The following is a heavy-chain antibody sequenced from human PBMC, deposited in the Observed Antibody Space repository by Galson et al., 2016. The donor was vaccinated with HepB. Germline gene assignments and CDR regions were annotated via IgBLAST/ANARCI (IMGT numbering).Heavy chain of an antibody. V-gene: IGHV6-1*01. CDR1: GDSVSDNSAV. J-gene: IGHJ6*02. D-gene: IGHD6-13*01. Sequence: CAISGDSVSDNSAVWNCIRQSPSRGLEWLGRTYYRSKWYNDYAASVSSRISINPDTSTNQFSLQLRSVTPEDTAIYYCTRNRAAFYGLDVWGQGTTVIVSS. CDR2: TYYRSKWYN. CDR3: TRNRAAFYGLDV.